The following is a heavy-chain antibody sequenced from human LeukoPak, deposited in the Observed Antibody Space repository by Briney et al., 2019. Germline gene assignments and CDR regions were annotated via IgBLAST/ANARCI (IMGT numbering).Heavy chain of an antibody. Sequence: GGSLRLSCAASGFTFSSYTMHWVRRAPGKGLEWVAVISYDGSNKYYADSVKGRFTISRDNSKNTLYLQMNSLRAEDTAVYYCAKDPGYCSGGSCYKDDYWGQGTLVTVSS. CDR1: GFTFSSYT. CDR2: ISYDGSNK. D-gene: IGHD2-15*01. J-gene: IGHJ4*02. V-gene: IGHV3-30*04. CDR3: AKDPGYCSGGSCYKDDY.